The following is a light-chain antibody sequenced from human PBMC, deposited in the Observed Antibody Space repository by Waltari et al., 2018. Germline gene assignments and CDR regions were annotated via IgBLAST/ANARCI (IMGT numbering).Light chain of an antibody. CDR3: QQFGGSPMYT. J-gene: IGKJ2*01. CDR1: QSVDSTY. V-gene: IGKV3-20*01. CDR2: KTS. Sequence: EVVLTQSPGTLSLSPGERATLSCRASQSVDSTYLAWYQQKPGQAPTLLIYKTSTRATGIPVRFSGSGSGTDFSLNINILEPGDSAVYYCQQFGGSPMYTFGLGTKLEIK.